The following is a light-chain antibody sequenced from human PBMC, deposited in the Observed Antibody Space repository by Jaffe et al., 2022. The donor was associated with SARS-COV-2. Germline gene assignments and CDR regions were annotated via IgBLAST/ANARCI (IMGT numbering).Light chain of an antibody. CDR1: PSNIGAGYD. J-gene: IGLJ2*01. CDR3: QSYDISLSGSI. V-gene: IGLV1-40*01. Sequence: QSVLTQPPSVSGAPGQRVTISCAGSPSNIGAGYDVNWYQQLPETAPKLLIFGNTNRPSGVPDRFSASKSGTSASLAITGLQADDEADYYCQSYDISLSGSIFGGGTKLTVL. CDR2: GNT.